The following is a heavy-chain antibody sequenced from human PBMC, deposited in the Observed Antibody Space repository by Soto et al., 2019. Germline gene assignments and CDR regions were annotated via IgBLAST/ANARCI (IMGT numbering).Heavy chain of an antibody. J-gene: IGHJ4*02. CDR1: GFTFSSYA. Sequence: EVQLLESGGSLVQPGGSLRLSCAASGFTFSSYAMRWVRQAPGKGLEWVSAISGSGGSTYYADSVKGRFTISRDNSKNTLFLQMNSLRAEDTAVYYCARRGSSSYFDYWGQGTLVTVSS. CDR3: ARRGSSSYFDY. V-gene: IGHV3-23*01. CDR2: ISGSGGST. D-gene: IGHD6-13*01.